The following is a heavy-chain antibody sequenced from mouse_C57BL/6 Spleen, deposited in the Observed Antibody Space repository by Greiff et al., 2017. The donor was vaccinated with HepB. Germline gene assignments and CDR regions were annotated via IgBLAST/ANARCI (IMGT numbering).Heavy chain of an antibody. V-gene: IGHV1-15*01. Sequence: QVQLQQSGAELVRPGASVTLSCKASGYTFTDYEMHWVKQTPVHGLEWIGAIDPETGGTAYNQKFKGKAILTADKSSSTAYMELRSLTSEDSAVYYCTERSNYGFDYWGQGTTLTVSS. CDR1: GYTFTDYE. CDR3: TERSNYGFDY. CDR2: IDPETGGT. D-gene: IGHD2-5*01. J-gene: IGHJ2*01.